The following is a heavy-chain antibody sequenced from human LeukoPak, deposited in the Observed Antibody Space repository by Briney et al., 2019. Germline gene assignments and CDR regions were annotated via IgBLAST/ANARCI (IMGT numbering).Heavy chain of an antibody. Sequence: GGSLRLSCGASGFIFSTYAMHWVRQAPGKGLEWVTFIWYDGSNKYYADSVKGRFIISRDNSKNTLYLQMNSLRAEDTAVYYCAKPYSSGWYGYWGQGTLVTVSS. V-gene: IGHV3-30*02. CDR2: IWYDGSNK. J-gene: IGHJ4*02. CDR1: GFIFSTYA. D-gene: IGHD6-19*01. CDR3: AKPYSSGWYGY.